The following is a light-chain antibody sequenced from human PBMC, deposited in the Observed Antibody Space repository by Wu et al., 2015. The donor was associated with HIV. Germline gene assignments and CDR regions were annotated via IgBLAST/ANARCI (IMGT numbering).Light chain of an antibody. CDR1: QSVSSSS. J-gene: IGKJ4*01. CDR2: GAS. Sequence: EIVMTQSPATLSLSPGERATLSCRASQSVSSSSLSWYQRKPGQSPRLLIYGASTRAPGVPARFSGSGSGTDLTLTVSSLQPEDFATYYCQQANSFPVTFGGGTKVEIK. V-gene: IGKV3/OR2-268*02. CDR3: QQANSFPVT.